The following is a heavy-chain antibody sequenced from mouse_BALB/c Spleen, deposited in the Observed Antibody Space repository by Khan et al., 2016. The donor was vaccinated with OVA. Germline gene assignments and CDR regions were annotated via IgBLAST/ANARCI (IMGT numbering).Heavy chain of an antibody. Sequence: VQLKQSGPELMKPGASVKISCKASGYSFTSNYIHWVMQSLGKSIVGFGYFDPFSGGTTYNQKFKGKATLTVDKSSSTAYIHLSNLTSEDSAFYYCTRHGYVAWFTYGGQGTLVTVSA. CDR1: GYSFTSNY. J-gene: IGHJ3*01. D-gene: IGHD2-2*01. CDR2: FDPFSGGT. V-gene: IGHV1S135*01. CDR3: TRHGYVAWFTY.